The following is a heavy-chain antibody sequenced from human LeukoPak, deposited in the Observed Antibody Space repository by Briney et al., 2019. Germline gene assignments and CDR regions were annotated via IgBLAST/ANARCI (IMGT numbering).Heavy chain of an antibody. CDR1: GFNLSKYS. V-gene: IGHV3-48*02. J-gene: IGHJ4*02. D-gene: IGHD3/OR15-3a*01. Sequence: GGSLRLSRAASGFNLSKYSLNWVRQAPGKGLEWVSYISSSSRIMDYADSVKGRFTISRDNAKNSLYLQMNSLRDEDTAVYYCARDKDWSFDNWGQGTLVTVSS. CDR3: ARDKDWSFDN. CDR2: ISSSSRIM.